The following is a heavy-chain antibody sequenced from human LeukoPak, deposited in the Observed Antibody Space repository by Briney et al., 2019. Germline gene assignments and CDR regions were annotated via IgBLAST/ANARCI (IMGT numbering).Heavy chain of an antibody. D-gene: IGHD3-10*01. Sequence: GSLVLSFAASGXTVSSNYMSWVRQAPGKALERVAVIYSGGSTYYADSVKGRSTISRHNSKNTLYLQMNSLRAEDTAVYYCARAHHITMVRDANYGMDVWGQGTTVTVSS. V-gene: IGHV3-53*04. CDR1: GXTVSSNY. CDR2: IYSGGST. J-gene: IGHJ6*02. CDR3: ARAHHITMVRDANYGMDV.